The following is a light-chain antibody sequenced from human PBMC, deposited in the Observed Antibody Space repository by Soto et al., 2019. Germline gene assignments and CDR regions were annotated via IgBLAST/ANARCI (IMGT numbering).Light chain of an antibody. J-gene: IGKJ5*01. V-gene: IGKV1-5*01. CDR1: QSISSW. CDR3: QQYYSYPRA. CDR2: AAS. Sequence: DIQMTQSPSSLSASVGDRVTITCRASQSISSWLAWYQQKPGKAPKLLIYAASTLQSGVPSRFSGSGSGTDFTLTISCLQSEDFATYSCQQYYSYPRACGQATRLEI.